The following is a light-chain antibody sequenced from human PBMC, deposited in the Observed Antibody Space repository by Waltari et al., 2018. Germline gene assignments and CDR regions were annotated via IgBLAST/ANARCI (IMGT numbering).Light chain of an antibody. CDR3: QQYYGYPLT. Sequence: AIQITQSPSSLSASTGDKVTITCRASQGISNYLAWYQQKPGKAPTLLIYDASTLQRGVPSRFGRSGSGTDFTLTISCLQSEDFATFYCQQYYGYPLTFGPGTKVDVK. CDR1: QGISNY. J-gene: IGKJ3*01. V-gene: IGKV1-8*01. CDR2: DAS.